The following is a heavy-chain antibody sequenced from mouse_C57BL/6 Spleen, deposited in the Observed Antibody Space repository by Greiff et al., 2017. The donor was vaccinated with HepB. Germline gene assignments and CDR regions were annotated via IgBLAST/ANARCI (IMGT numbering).Heavy chain of an antibody. CDR2: ISSGGSYT. J-gene: IGHJ1*03. V-gene: IGHV5-6*01. CDR1: GFTFSSYG. D-gene: IGHD1-1*01. CDR3: ARPFITTVVEYFDV. Sequence: EVQLVESGGDLVKPGGSLKLSCAASGFTFSSYGMSWVRQTPDKRLEWVATISSGGSYTYYPDSVKGRFTISRDNAKNTLYLQMSSLKSEDTAMYYCARPFITTVVEYFDVWGTGTTVTVSS.